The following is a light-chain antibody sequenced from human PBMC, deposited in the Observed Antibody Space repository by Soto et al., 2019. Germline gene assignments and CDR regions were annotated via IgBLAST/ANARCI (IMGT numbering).Light chain of an antibody. Sequence: NFMLTQPHSVSESPGKTVTISCTRSSGSIASNSVQWYQQRPGSVPTTVIYEGNQRPSGVPDRFSGSTDGSSNSASLTISGLQTEDEADYYCQSYESSTVVFGGGTKLTVL. V-gene: IGLV6-57*04. CDR3: QSYESSTVV. CDR2: EGN. J-gene: IGLJ2*01. CDR1: SGSIASNS.